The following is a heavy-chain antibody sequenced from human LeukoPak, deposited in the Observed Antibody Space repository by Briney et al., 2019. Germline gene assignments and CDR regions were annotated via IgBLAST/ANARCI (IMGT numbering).Heavy chain of an antibody. D-gene: IGHD2-15*01. Sequence: ASVKVSCKASGYTFTGYYMHWVRQAPGQGLEWMGWINPNSGGTNYAQKFQGRVTMTRDTSISTAYMELSRLRSDDTAVYYCARGPRYCSGGSCSWFDYWGQETLVTVSS. CDR1: GYTFTGYY. J-gene: IGHJ4*02. CDR3: ARGPRYCSGGSCSWFDY. V-gene: IGHV1-2*02. CDR2: INPNSGGT.